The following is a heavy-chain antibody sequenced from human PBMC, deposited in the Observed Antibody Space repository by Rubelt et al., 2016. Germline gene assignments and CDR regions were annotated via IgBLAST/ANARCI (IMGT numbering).Heavy chain of an antibody. J-gene: IGHJ5*02. CDR1: GGSFSDYY. Sequence: QVQLQESSPGLVKPSETLSLSCSVSGGSFSDYYWSWIRQPPGKGMGGIGHIYYSWTHNYSPSLQSRVTISLDTSKNESSRNLNSVTAAETAVYYCARGGRVVRGFTHNWFDPWGQGALVTVSS. V-gene: IGHV4-59*12. CDR3: ARGGRVVRGFTHNWFDP. CDR2: IYYSWTH. D-gene: IGHD3-10*01.